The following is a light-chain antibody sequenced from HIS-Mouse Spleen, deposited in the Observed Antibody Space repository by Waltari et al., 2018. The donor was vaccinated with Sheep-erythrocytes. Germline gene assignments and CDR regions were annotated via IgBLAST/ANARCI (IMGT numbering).Light chain of an antibody. CDR3: CSYAGSYNHV. V-gene: IGLV2-14*01. J-gene: IGLJ1*01. CDR1: SSAVGGYTY. Sequence: QSALTQPASVSGSPGQSITISCTGTSSAVGGYTYVSWYQQHPGKAPKLMIYEVSNRPSGVSNRFSGSKSGNTASLTISGLQAEDEADYYCCSYAGSYNHVFATGTKVTVL. CDR2: EVS.